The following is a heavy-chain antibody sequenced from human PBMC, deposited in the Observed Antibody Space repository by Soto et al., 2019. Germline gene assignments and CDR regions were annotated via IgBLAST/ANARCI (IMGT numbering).Heavy chain of an antibody. CDR2: ISWNSGSI. Sequence: DVQLVESGGGLVQPGRSLRLSCAASGFTFDDYAMHWVRQAPGKGLEWVSGISWNSGSIGYADSVKGRFTISRDNAKNSLYLQMNSLRAEDTALYYCAKVAATVEAKYWYFDLWGRGTLVTVSS. CDR3: AKVAATVEAKYWYFDL. J-gene: IGHJ2*01. V-gene: IGHV3-9*01. D-gene: IGHD2-15*01. CDR1: GFTFDDYA.